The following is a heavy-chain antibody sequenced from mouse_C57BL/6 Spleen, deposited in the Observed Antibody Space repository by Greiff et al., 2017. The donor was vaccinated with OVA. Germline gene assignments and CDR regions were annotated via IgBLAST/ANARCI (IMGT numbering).Heavy chain of an antibody. CDR3: AREDSYYAFDY. J-gene: IGHJ2*01. Sequence: ESGPGLVKPSQSLTLTCSATGYSITSGYYWNWIRQFPGNKLEWMGYISYDGSNNYNPSLKNRISITRDTSKNQFFLKLNSVTTEDTAAYYCAREDSYYAFDYWGQGTTLTVSS. CDR1: GYSITSGYY. D-gene: IGHD2-12*01. V-gene: IGHV3-6*01. CDR2: ISYDGSN.